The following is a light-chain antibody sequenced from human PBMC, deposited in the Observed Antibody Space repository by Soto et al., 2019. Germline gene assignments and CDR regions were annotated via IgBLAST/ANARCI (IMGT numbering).Light chain of an antibody. CDR3: QHYNSYSEA. J-gene: IGKJ1*01. CDR2: KAS. CDR1: QTISSW. Sequence: TQMTQSPPTVSTSVGDRVNITCRASQTISSWLAWYQQKPGKAPKLLIYKASTLKSGVPSRFSGSGSGTEFTLTISSLQPDDFATYYCQHYNSYSEAFGQGTKVDIK. V-gene: IGKV1-5*03.